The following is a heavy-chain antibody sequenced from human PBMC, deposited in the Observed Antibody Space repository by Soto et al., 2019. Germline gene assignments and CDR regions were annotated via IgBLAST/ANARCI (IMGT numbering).Heavy chain of an antibody. J-gene: IGHJ5*02. CDR2: INHSGGT. CDR3: ARGLRNGGNSGLDP. D-gene: IGHD2-21*02. Sequence: ASETLSLTCAVYGGSFSGYYWSWIRQPPGKGLEWIGEINHSGGTNYNPSLKSRVTISVDTSKNQFSLKLSSVTAADTAVYYCARGLRNGGNSGLDPWGQGTLVTVSS. CDR1: GGSFSGYY. V-gene: IGHV4-34*01.